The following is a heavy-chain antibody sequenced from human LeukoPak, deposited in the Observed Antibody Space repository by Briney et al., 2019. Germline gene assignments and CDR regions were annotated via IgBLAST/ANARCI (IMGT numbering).Heavy chain of an antibody. CDR2: INPEGSEK. CDR3: ARDLAYSRLDY. Sequence: GGSLRLSCAVSGLTFSSSWMDWVRQAPGKGLEWVASINPEGSEKYSADSVKGRFTISRDNAKNSLYLQMDSLRVEDTTFYYCARDLAYSRLDYWGQGMLVTVSS. CDR1: GLTFSSSW. V-gene: IGHV3-7*01. J-gene: IGHJ4*02. D-gene: IGHD5-18*01.